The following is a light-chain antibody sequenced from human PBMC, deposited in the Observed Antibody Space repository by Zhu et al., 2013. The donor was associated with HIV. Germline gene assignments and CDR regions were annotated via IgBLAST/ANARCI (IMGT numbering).Light chain of an antibody. V-gene: IGKV1-13*02. J-gene: IGKJ2*02. Sequence: AIQLTQSPSSLSASVGDRVTITCRASQGISSTLAWYQQKPGKAPKVLIFDASSLESGVPSRFSGSGSGTDFTLTISSLQPEDFATYYCLQSNSYPRTFGLGDQAGDQT. CDR2: DAS. CDR3: LQSNSYPRT. CDR1: QGISST.